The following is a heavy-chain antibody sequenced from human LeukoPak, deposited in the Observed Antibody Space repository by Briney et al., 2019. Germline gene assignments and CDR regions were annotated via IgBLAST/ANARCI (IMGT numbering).Heavy chain of an antibody. CDR1: GFTVNSNY. D-gene: IGHD6-13*01. J-gene: IGHJ4*02. Sequence: GGSLRLSCAASGFTVNSNYLSWVRRAPGKGLEWVSTLYNTGNTYYANSVKGRFSISRDNSKNTLFLQMNSLRAEDTAVYYCARLTPAAGRLYFVDWGPGTLVTVSS. CDR2: LYNTGNT. CDR3: ARLTPAAGRLYFVD. V-gene: IGHV3-53*01.